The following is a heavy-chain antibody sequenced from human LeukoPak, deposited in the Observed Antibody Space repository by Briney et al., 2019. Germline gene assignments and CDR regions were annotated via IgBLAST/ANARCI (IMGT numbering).Heavy chain of an antibody. CDR3: ARDGSIEVTVVAAIWFDP. CDR1: GGTFSSYA. Sequence: SVKVSCKASGGTFSSYAISWVRQAPGQGLEWMGGIIPIFGTANYAQKFQGRVTITADKSTSTAYMELSSLRSEDTAVYYCARDGSIEVTVVAAIWFDPWGQGTLVTVSS. V-gene: IGHV1-69*06. CDR2: IIPIFGTA. D-gene: IGHD2-15*01. J-gene: IGHJ5*02.